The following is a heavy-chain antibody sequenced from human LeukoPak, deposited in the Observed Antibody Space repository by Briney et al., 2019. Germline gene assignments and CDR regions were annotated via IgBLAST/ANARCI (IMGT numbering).Heavy chain of an antibody. J-gene: IGHJ4*02. CDR2: IYSGGST. V-gene: IGHV3-53*01. CDR1: GFTVSSNY. Sequence: GGSLRLSCAASGFTVSSNYMSWVRQAPGKGLEWVSVIYSGGSTYYADSVKGRFTIPRDNSKNTLYLQMNSLRAEDTAVYYCARVHSSSWSPLEYWGQGTLVTVSS. D-gene: IGHD6-13*01. CDR3: ARVHSSSWSPLEY.